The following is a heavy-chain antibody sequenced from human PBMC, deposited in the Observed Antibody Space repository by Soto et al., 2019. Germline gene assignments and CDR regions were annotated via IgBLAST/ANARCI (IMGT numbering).Heavy chain of an antibody. CDR2: IYWNDHK. V-gene: IGHV2-5*01. CDR1: GFSLSTIGVD. Sequence: GPTLVNATNALPLPCTFSGFSLSTIGVDVGWIRQRPGNALEWLSLIYWNDHKRYSPSLNSRLTIAEDTSKNQVVLTLTKMEPVDAVTYYCAHTYYYDRSGYGYGYRGQRNLVPASP. CDR3: AHTYYYDRSGYGYGY. J-gene: IGHJ4*02. D-gene: IGHD3-22*01.